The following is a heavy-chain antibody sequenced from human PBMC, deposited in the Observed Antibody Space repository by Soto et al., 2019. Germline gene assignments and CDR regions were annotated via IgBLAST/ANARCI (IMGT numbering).Heavy chain of an antibody. Sequence: QVQLVESGGGVVQPGRSLRLSCAASGFTFSSYGMHWVRQAPGKGLEWVAVISYDGSNKYYADSVKGRFTISRDNSKNTLYLQMNSLRAEDTAVYYCAKDSSRSLWFGELLYGEGHFDYWGQGTLVTVSS. CDR1: GFTFSSYG. CDR2: ISYDGSNK. V-gene: IGHV3-30*18. CDR3: AKDSSRSLWFGELLYGEGHFDY. D-gene: IGHD3-10*01. J-gene: IGHJ4*02.